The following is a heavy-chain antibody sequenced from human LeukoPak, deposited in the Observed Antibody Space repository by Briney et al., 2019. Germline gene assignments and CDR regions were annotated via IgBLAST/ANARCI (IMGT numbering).Heavy chain of an antibody. V-gene: IGHV3-9*01. CDR2: ISWNSGSI. Sequence: GGSLRLSCAASGFTFDDYAMHWVRQAPGKGLEWVSGISWNSGSIGYADSAKGRFTISRDNAKNSLYLQMNSLRAEDTAVYYCAELGITMIGGVWGKGTSVTISS. CDR3: AELGITMIGGV. D-gene: IGHD3-10*02. J-gene: IGHJ6*04. CDR1: GFTFDDYA.